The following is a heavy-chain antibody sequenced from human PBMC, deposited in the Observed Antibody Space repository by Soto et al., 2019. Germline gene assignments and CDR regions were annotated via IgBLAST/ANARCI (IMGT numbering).Heavy chain of an antibody. CDR3: AHTTYDFFSPVNWFDP. J-gene: IGHJ5*02. Sequence: QITLKESGPTLVKPTQTLTLTCTFSGFSLSTSGVGVGWIRQPPGKALEWLALIYWDDDKRYSPSLKSRLTITKDTSKNQVVLTMTNMDPVDTATYYCAHTTYDFFSPVNWFDPWGQGTLVTVSS. D-gene: IGHD3-3*01. CDR1: GFSLSTSGVG. CDR2: IYWDDDK. V-gene: IGHV2-5*02.